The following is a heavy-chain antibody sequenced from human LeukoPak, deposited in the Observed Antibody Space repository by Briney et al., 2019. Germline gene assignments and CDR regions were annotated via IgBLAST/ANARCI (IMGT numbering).Heavy chain of an antibody. CDR3: TRGHAAMGEY. J-gene: IGHJ4*02. Sequence: PGGSLRLPCATSDFTVIRNYMTWVRQAPGKGLECVSVIHSNDDTYYAASVRGRFTISRDSSNHMLYLQMNSLRAEDTAIYYCTRGHAAMGEYWGQGTLVTVSS. D-gene: IGHD5-18*01. CDR2: IHSNDDT. CDR1: DFTVIRNY. V-gene: IGHV3-53*01.